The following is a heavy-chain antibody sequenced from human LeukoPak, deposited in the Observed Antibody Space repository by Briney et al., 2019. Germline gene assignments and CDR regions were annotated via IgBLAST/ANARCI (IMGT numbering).Heavy chain of an antibody. CDR1: GGSFSGYY. V-gene: IGHV4-34*01. CDR2: INHSGST. J-gene: IGHJ3*02. D-gene: IGHD4-17*01. Sequence: SETLSLTCAVYGGSFSGYYWSWIRQPPGKGLEWIGEINHSGSTNSNPSLKSRVTLSIDTSKNQFSLKRSSVTAADTAVYYCARGRGYGDYVGVFDIWGKGKMVTVSS. CDR3: ARGRGYGDYVGVFDI.